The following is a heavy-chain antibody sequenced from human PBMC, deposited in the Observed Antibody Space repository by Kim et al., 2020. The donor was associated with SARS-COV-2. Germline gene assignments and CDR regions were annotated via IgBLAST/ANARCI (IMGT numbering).Heavy chain of an antibody. D-gene: IGHD1-26*01. J-gene: IGHJ6*03. V-gene: IGHV1-3*01. CDR3: ARVDREYYYMDV. CDR1: GYTFTSNT. Sequence: ASVKVSCKASGYTFTSNTLHWVRQAPGQRFEWMGWINAGNGNTEYSQNFHGRVTFTRDTSASTAYMELSSLSSEDTAIYYCARVDREYYYMDVWGKGTTVTVSS. CDR2: INAGNGNT.